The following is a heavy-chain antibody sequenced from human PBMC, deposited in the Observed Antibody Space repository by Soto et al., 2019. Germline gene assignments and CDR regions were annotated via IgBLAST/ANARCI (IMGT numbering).Heavy chain of an antibody. D-gene: IGHD3-3*01. CDR3: ARLTAEWLWDNGYMDV. Sequence: SETLSLTCTVSGGSISSYYWSWIRQPPGKGLEWIGYIYYSGSTNYNPSLKSRVTISVDTSKNQFSLKLSSVTAADTAVYYCARLTAEWLWDNGYMDVWGKGTTVTVSS. CDR2: IYYSGST. V-gene: IGHV4-59*08. J-gene: IGHJ6*03. CDR1: GGSISSYY.